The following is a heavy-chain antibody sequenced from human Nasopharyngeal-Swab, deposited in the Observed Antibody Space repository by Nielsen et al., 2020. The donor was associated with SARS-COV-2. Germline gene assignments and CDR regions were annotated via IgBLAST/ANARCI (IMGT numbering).Heavy chain of an antibody. D-gene: IGHD6-19*01. CDR3: ARVAPPNSGQWLAHNEY. CDR2: INPSGGST. CDR1: GYTFTSYY. V-gene: IGHV1-46*01. J-gene: IGHJ4*02. Sequence: ASVKVSCKASGYTFTSYYMHWVRHAPGHGLEWMGIINPSGGSTSYAQKFQGRVTMTRDTSTSTVYMELSSLRSEDTAVYYCARVAPPNSGQWLAHNEYWGQGTLVNVSS.